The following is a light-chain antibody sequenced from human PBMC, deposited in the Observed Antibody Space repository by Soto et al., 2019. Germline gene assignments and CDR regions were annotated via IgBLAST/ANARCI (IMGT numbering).Light chain of an antibody. CDR2: GVS. CDR3: QQYGNSPLT. V-gene: IGKV3-20*01. Sequence: EIVLTQSPDTLSLSPGQRATLSCRASQSGRSDYFAWYQQKPGQAPRVIIFGVSTRATGVPDRFSGSGSGTDFTLTISRLEPEDFALYYCQQYGNSPLTFGGGTKVEIK. CDR1: QSGRSDY. J-gene: IGKJ4*01.